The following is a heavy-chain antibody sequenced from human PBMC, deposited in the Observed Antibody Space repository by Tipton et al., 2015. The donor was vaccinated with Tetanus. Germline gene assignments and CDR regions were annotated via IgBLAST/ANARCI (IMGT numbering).Heavy chain of an antibody. J-gene: IGHJ4*02. D-gene: IGHD1-1*01. Sequence: TLSLTCNVSGGSVSSGTYYWTWIRQSPGKGLEWIGYIYYTGSTNYNPSLKSRVTVSVDKSKNQLSLKLRSVTAADTAVYYCARRAGTSRFDYRGQGTLVTVSS. V-gene: IGHV4-61*01. CDR1: GGSVSSGTYY. CDR3: ARRAGTSRFDY. CDR2: IYYTGST.